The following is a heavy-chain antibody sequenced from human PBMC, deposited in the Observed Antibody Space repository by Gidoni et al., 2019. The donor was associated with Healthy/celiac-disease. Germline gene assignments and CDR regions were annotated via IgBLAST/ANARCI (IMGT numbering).Heavy chain of an antibody. CDR2: ISTTSSTI. Sequence: EVQLVESGGGLVQPGGSLRRSCAASGFTFSDYSLNWVRQAPGKGLEWLSYISTTSSTIYYADSVKGRFTISRDNAKNSLYLQVNSLRDEDTAVYYCARLSGSYQYYFDYWGQGTLVTVSS. D-gene: IGHD1-26*01. V-gene: IGHV3-48*02. CDR1: GFTFSDYS. CDR3: ARLSGSYQYYFDY. J-gene: IGHJ4*02.